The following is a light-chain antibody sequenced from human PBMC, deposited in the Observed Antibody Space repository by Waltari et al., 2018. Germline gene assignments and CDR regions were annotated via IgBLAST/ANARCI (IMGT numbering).Light chain of an antibody. J-gene: IGKJ1*01. CDR2: GAS. CDR3: QQTYSTPGT. CDR1: QDISNF. Sequence: DIQMTQSPSSLSASVGDRVTITCRASQDISNFLNWYQQKPGTAPKLLIYGASSLQSGAPSRFSGSASATDFTLTISSLQPEDFATYFCQQTYSTPGTFGQGTKVAIK. V-gene: IGKV1-39*01.